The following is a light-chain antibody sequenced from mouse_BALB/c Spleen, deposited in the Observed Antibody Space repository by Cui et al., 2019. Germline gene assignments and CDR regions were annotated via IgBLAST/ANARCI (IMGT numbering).Light chain of an antibody. CDR3: QQWSSYPLT. CDR1: SSVSY. J-gene: IGKJ5*01. V-gene: IGKV4-55*01. Sequence: QTVLTQSPAIMSASPGEKVTITCSASSSVSYIHWDQQRPGSSPRLLIYDTSNLTSGVPVRFSGSGSGTSYSLTISRMEAEDAATYYCQQWSSYPLTFGAGTKLELK. CDR2: DTS.